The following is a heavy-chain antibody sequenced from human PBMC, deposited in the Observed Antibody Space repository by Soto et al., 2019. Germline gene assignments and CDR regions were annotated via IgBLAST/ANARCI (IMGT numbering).Heavy chain of an antibody. J-gene: IGHJ4*02. CDR2: IRSKANSYAT. CDR3: TIIMVRGVINSN. D-gene: IGHD3-10*01. V-gene: IGHV3-73*02. CDR1: GFTFSGSA. Sequence: EVQLVESGGGLVQPGGSLKLSCAASGFTFSGSAMHWVRQASGKGLEWVGRIRSKANSYATAYAASVKGRFTISRDDSKNTAYLQMNSLKTEDTAVYYCTIIMVRGVINSNWGQGTLVTVSS.